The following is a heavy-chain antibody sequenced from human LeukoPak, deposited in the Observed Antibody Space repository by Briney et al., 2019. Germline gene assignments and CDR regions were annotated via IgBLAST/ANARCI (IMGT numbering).Heavy chain of an antibody. V-gene: IGHV1-18*04. Sequence: EASVKVSCKASGYTFTGYYMHWVRQAPGQGLEWMGWISAYNGNTNYAQKLQGRVTMTTDTSTSTAYMELRSLRSDDTAVYYCARDGALIAARPDYWGQGTLVTVSS. J-gene: IGHJ4*02. CDR2: ISAYNGNT. CDR1: GYTFTGYY. D-gene: IGHD6-6*01. CDR3: ARDGALIAARPDY.